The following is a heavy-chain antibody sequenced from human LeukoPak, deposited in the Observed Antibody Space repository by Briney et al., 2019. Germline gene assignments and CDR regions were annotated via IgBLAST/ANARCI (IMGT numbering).Heavy chain of an antibody. J-gene: IGHJ4*02. CDR1: GFTVSSSY. Sequence: TGGSLRLSCAASGFTVSSSYMSWVRQAPGKGLEWVSVIYRGDTDYADSVKGRFTISRDNSKSTLYLEVNSLRAEDTAVYYCARDLIYWGQGTLVTVSS. CDR2: IYRGDT. CDR3: ARDLIY. V-gene: IGHV3-53*01. D-gene: IGHD3/OR15-3a*01.